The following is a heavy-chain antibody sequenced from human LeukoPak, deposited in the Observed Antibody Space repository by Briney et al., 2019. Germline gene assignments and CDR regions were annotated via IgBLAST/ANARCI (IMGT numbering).Heavy chain of an antibody. D-gene: IGHD3-10*01. V-gene: IGHV3-21*01. CDR3: AREVRGSGSYGFDY. CDR1: GFIFSSYW. CDR2: ISSSSSYI. Sequence: GGSLRLSCAASGFIFSSYWMSWVRQAPGKGLEWVSSISSSSSYIYYADSVKGRFTISRDNAKNSLYLQMNSLRAEDTAVYYCAREVRGSGSYGFDYWGQGTLVTVSS. J-gene: IGHJ4*02.